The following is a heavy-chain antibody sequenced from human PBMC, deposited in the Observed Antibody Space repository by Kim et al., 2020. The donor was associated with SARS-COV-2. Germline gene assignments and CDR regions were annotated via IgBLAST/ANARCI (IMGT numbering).Heavy chain of an antibody. J-gene: IGHJ4*02. CDR3: ARHSSSWYNDY. D-gene: IGHD6-13*01. V-gene: IGHV4-59*08. CDR1: GGSISSYH. CDR2: IDDSGNT. Sequence: SETLSLTCTVSGGSISSYHWSWIRQPPGKGLEWIGYIDDSGNTNYNSSLKSRATISVDTSKNQFSLKLRYLTAADTAVYYCARHSSSWYNDYWGQGTPVT.